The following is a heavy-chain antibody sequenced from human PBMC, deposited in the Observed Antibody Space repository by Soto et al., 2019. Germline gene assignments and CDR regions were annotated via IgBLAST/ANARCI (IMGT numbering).Heavy chain of an antibody. CDR1: GYTFTSYY. Sequence: ASVKVSCKASGYTFTSYYMHWVRQAPGQGLEWMGIINPSGGSTSYAQKFQGRVTMTRDTSTSTVYMELSSLRSEDTAAYYCARDKEASGGDCYYYYYYGMDVWGQGTTVTVSS. CDR2: INPSGGST. V-gene: IGHV1-46*01. D-gene: IGHD2-21*02. CDR3: ARDKEASGGDCYYYYYYGMDV. J-gene: IGHJ6*02.